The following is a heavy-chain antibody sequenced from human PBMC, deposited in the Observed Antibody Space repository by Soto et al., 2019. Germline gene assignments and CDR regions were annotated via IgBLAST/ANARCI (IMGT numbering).Heavy chain of an antibody. CDR1: GFTFSNYG. D-gene: IGHD1-20*01. Sequence: GGSLRLSCAVSGFTFSNYGMHWVRQAPGKGLEWVASISHDGSKKDYADSVKGRFSISRDNPKNTLYLQMNSLRTEDTAVCYCAKVGTRYSWNDDFDFWGQGSLVTVSS. V-gene: IGHV3-30*18. CDR2: ISHDGSKK. J-gene: IGHJ4*02. CDR3: AKVGTRYSWNDDFDF.